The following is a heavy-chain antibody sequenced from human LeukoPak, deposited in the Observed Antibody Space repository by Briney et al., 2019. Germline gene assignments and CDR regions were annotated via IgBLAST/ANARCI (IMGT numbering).Heavy chain of an antibody. D-gene: IGHD2-15*01. CDR2: IYTSGST. Sequence: PSETLSLTCTVSGGSISSGSYYWSWIRQPAGRGLEWIGRIYTSGSTNYNPSLKSRVTISVDTSKNQFSLKLSSVTAAGTAVYYCARGGAATRYYYYYMDVWGKGTTVTVSS. J-gene: IGHJ6*03. CDR1: GGSISSGSYY. V-gene: IGHV4-61*02. CDR3: ARGGAATRYYYYYMDV.